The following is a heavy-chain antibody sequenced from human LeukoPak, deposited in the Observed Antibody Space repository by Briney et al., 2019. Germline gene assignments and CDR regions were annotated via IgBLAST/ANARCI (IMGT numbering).Heavy chain of an antibody. D-gene: IGHD3-10*01. V-gene: IGHV3-23*01. CDR3: AKRPTFGNPPLAVDY. Sequence: GGSLRLSCAASGFTFSSYAMSWVRQAPGKGLEWVSAISGSGGSTYYADSVKGRFTISRDNSKNTLYLQMNSLRAEDTAAYYCAKRPTFGNPPLAVDYWGQGTLVTVSS. J-gene: IGHJ4*02. CDR1: GFTFSSYA. CDR2: ISGSGGST.